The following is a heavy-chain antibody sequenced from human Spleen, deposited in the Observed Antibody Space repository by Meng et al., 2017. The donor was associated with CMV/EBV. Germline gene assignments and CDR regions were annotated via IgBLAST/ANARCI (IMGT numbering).Heavy chain of an antibody. CDR3: ARDGAPYYYDSSAYIVF. D-gene: IGHD3-22*01. CDR1: GYTFTGYY. Sequence: ASVKVSCKASGYTFTGYYIHWVRQAPGQGLEWMGWINPKGGDTNYAQNLQGRVTMTTDTSTNSAYMELRSLRSDDTAVYYCARDGAPYYYDSSAYIVFWGQGTLVTVSS. V-gene: IGHV1-2*02. CDR2: INPKGGDT. J-gene: IGHJ4*02.